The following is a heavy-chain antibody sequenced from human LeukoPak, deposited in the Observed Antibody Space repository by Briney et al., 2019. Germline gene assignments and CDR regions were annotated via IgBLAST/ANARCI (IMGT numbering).Heavy chain of an antibody. CDR1: GFTFSSYA. D-gene: IGHD6-13*01. V-gene: IGHV3-30*04. J-gene: IGHJ6*03. Sequence: GGSLRLSCAASGFTFSSYAMHWVRQAPGKGLEWVAVISYDGSNKYYADSVKGRFTISRDNSKNTLYLQMNSLRAEDTAVYYCARIAAAGNYYYYYMDVWGKGTTVTVSS. CDR2: ISYDGSNK. CDR3: ARIAAAGNYYYYYMDV.